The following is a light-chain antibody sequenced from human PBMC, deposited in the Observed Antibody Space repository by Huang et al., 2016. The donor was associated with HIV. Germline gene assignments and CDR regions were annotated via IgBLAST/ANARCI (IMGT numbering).Light chain of an antibody. J-gene: IGKJ3*01. CDR2: GAA. Sequence: IHLTQSPSSLSASVGDRFIITCRASQGISSDLAWFQQKPGKAPKLLIYGAATLQSGVPSRFTGSGSGANFTLSISSLQPEDFSTYYCQQVNSFPFTFGPGTKVDIK. V-gene: IGKV1-9*01. CDR3: QQVNSFPFT. CDR1: QGISSD.